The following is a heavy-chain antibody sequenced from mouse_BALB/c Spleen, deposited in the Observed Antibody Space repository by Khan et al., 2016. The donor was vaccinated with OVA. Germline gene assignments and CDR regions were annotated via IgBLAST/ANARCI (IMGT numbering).Heavy chain of an antibody. Sequence: EVQLQESGPGLVKPSQSLSLTCTVTGYSITSVFAWNWVRQFPGNKLEWMGYISFSGSTSYDPSLKSRLSITRDTSKNQFFLQLNSVTTEDTATYYCIRSVYYAYAYAMDYWGQGISVTVSS. D-gene: IGHD2-2*01. J-gene: IGHJ4*01. CDR3: IRSVYYAYAYAMDY. CDR1: GYSITSVFA. CDR2: ISFSGST. V-gene: IGHV3-2*02.